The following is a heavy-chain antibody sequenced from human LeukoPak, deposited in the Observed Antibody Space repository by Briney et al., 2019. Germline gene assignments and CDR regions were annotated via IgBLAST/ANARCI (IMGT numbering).Heavy chain of an antibody. Sequence: GWSLRLSCAVSGFTFRGAAMTWVRQAPGKGLEWVSLISSSGNNAYYADSVKGRFTISRDNSKNTLSLQMNSLRVEDTAIYYCAKDIQLSTWGLGTRVTVSS. CDR3: AKDIQLST. V-gene: IGHV3-23*01. CDR1: GFTFRGAA. D-gene: IGHD5-24*01. CDR2: ISSSGNNA. J-gene: IGHJ3*01.